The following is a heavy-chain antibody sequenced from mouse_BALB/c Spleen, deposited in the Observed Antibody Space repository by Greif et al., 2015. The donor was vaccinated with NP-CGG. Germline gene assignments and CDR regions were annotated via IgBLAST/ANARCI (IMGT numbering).Heavy chain of an antibody. CDR2: INPSNGRT. V-gene: IGHV1S81*02. CDR1: GYTFTSYW. Sequence: VKLVESGAELVKPGASVKLSCKASGYTFTSYWMHWVKQRPGQGLEWIGEINPSNGRTNYNEKFKSKATLTVDKSSSTAYMQLSSLTSEDSAVYYCARGPYGSSYGFAYWGQGTLVTVSA. CDR3: ARGPYGSSYGFAY. D-gene: IGHD1-1*01. J-gene: IGHJ3*01.